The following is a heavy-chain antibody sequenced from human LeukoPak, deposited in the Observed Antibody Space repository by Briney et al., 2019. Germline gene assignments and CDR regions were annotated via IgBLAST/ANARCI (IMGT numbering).Heavy chain of an antibody. J-gene: IGHJ5*02. D-gene: IGHD3-10*01. CDR1: GFTFSSYW. CDR2: IKQDGSEK. Sequence: PGGSLRLSCAASGFTFSSYWMSWVRQAPGKGLEWVANIKQDGSEKYYVDSVKGRFTISRDNAKNSLYLQMNSLRAEDTAVYYCARDRGSDGSDQLDPWGQGILVTVSS. V-gene: IGHV3-7*03. CDR3: ARDRGSDGSDQLDP.